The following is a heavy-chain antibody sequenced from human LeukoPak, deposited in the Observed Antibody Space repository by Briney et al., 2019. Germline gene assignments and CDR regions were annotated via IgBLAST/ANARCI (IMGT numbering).Heavy chain of an antibody. D-gene: IGHD2-15*01. V-gene: IGHV3-7*03. CDR1: GFTFSSYW. CDR3: ARVGYCSGGSCYVPFDY. CDR2: IKQDGSEK. J-gene: IGHJ4*02. Sequence: GGSLRLSCAASGFTFSSYWMSWVRQAPGKGLEWVANIKQDGSEKYYVDSVKGRFTISRDNAKNSLYLQMNSLRAEDTAVYYCARVGYCSGGSCYVPFDYWDQGTLVTVSS.